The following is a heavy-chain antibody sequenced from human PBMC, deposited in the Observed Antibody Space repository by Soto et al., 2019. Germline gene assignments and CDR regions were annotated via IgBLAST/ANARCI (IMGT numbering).Heavy chain of an antibody. CDR2: IIPILGIA. D-gene: IGHD3-22*01. CDR3: ATGSYYDSSGYYSPFNGFDP. Sequence: ASVKVSCKASGGTFSSYTISWVRQAPGQGLEWMGRIIPILGIANYAQKFQGRVTITADKSTSTAYMELSSLRSEDTAVYYCATGSYYDSSGYYSPFNGFDPWGQGTLVTVSS. J-gene: IGHJ5*02. CDR1: GGTFSSYT. V-gene: IGHV1-69*02.